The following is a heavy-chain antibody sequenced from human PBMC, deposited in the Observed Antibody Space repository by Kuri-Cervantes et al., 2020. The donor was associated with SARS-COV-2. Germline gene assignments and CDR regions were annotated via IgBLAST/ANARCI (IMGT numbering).Heavy chain of an antibody. CDR2: ITPFNGNT. Sequence: SVKVSCKASGYTFTYRYLHWVRQAPGQALEWMGWITPFNGNTNYAQKLQGRVTMTRDTSTSTVYMELSSLRSEDTAVYYCARDSRGDYDWFDPWGQGTLVTVSS. J-gene: IGHJ5*02. V-gene: IGHV1-45*02. CDR3: ARDSRGDYDWFDP. CDR1: GYTFTYRY. D-gene: IGHD4-17*01.